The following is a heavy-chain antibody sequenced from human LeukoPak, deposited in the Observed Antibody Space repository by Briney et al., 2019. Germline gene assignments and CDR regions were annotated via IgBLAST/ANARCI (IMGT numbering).Heavy chain of an antibody. CDR1: GGSFSGYY. CDR2: INHSGST. J-gene: IGHJ4*02. V-gene: IGHV4-34*01. Sequence: PSETLSLTCAVYGGSFSGYYWSWIRQPPGKGLEWIGEINHSGSTNYNPSLKSRVTISVDTSKNQFSLKVSSVTAADTAVYYCARGNDYPSYFDFWGQGTLVTVSS. CDR3: ARGNDYPSYFDF. D-gene: IGHD4-17*01.